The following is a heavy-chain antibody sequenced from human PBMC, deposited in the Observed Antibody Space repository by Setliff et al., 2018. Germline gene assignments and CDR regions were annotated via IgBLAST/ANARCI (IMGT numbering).Heavy chain of an antibody. CDR3: AASRAYTGAVEEWFLPKTFDF. CDR1: GGSISTSNYH. V-gene: IGHV4-39*07. J-gene: IGHJ4*02. Sequence: PSETLSLTCNVSGGSISTSNYHWGWVRQPPGKGLEWIANIYFNGDTVKQPFLKSRVTISIDTSKNQFSLKLSSVTAADAALYYCAASRAYTGAVEEWFLPKTFDFWGQGSPVTVSS. CDR2: IYFNGDT. D-gene: IGHD3-10*01.